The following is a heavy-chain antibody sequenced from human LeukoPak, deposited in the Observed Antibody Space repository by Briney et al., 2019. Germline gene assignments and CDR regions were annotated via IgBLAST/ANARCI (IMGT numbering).Heavy chain of an antibody. Sequence: GESLKISCAASGFTFSDYYMSWIRQAPGKGLEWVSHISSSGTYTNHADSVKGRFTISRDNAKNSLYLQMNTLRAEDTAVYYCARRGTSSLGMYYFDSWGQGILVTVSS. J-gene: IGHJ4*02. V-gene: IGHV3-11*03. D-gene: IGHD3-16*01. CDR1: GFTFSDYY. CDR3: ARRGTSSLGMYYFDS. CDR2: ISSSGTYT.